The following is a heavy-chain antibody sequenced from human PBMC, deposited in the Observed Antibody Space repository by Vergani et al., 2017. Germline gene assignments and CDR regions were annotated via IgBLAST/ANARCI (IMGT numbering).Heavy chain of an antibody. CDR2: IHPADSDT. V-gene: IGHV5-51*01. CDR1: GFTFSSYS. D-gene: IGHD3-22*01. Sequence: EVQLVESGGGFVQPGGSLRLSCAASGFTFSSYSMNWVRQAPGKGLEWMGIIHPADSDTRYSPSFQGQVTISVDKSISTAYLQRSSLRASDSAMYYCARLYGRDSSGSKYFDYWGQGTLVTVSS. CDR3: ARLYGRDSSGSKYFDY. J-gene: IGHJ4*02.